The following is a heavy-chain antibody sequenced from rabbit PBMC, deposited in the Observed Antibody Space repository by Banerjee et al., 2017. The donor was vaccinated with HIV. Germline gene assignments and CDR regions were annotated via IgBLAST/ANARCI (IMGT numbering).Heavy chain of an antibody. Sequence: QEQLVESGGGLVQPGGSLKLSCKASGIDFSSYAINWVRQAPGKGLEWIGCINTGSGSAGYASWVNGRFSISRSTSLNTVTLQMTSLTGADTATYFCARDHAGDGNFYFNLWGPGTLVTVS. CDR1: GIDFSSYA. J-gene: IGHJ4*01. D-gene: IGHD4-2*01. CDR3: ARDHAGDGNFYFNL. CDR2: INTGSGSA. V-gene: IGHV1S47*01.